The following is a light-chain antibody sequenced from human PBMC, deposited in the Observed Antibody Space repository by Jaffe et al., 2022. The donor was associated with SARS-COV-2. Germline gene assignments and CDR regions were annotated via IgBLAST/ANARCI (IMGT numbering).Light chain of an antibody. J-gene: IGKJ1*01. CDR1: QTISSY. CDR3: QQSYSTPRT. V-gene: IGKV1-39*01. Sequence: DIQMTQSPSSLSASVGDRVTITCRASQTISSYLSWCQQKPGKAPKLLIYAASTLQSGVPSRFSGSGSGTDFTLTISSLQPEDSATYYCQQSYSTPRTFGQGTKLEIK. CDR2: AAS.